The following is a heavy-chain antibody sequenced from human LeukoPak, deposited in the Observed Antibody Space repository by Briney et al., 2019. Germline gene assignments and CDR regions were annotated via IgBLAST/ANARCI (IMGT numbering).Heavy chain of an antibody. D-gene: IGHD3-10*01. Sequence: PSETLSLTCTVSGSSISSYYWSWIRQPPGKGLEWIGYIYYSGSTNYNPSLKSRVTISVDTSKDQFSLKLSSVTAADTAVYYCATSPRYGSGSYYNFDYWGQGTLVTVSS. J-gene: IGHJ4*02. CDR3: ATSPRYGSGSYYNFDY. CDR2: IYYSGST. CDR1: GSSISSYY. V-gene: IGHV4-59*01.